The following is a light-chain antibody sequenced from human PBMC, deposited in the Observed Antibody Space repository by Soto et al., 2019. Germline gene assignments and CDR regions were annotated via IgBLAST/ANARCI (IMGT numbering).Light chain of an antibody. V-gene: IGKV1-5*01. CDR2: DAS. Sequence: DIQMTQSPSTLSASVGDRVTITCRASQSISSWLAWYQQKPGKAPKLLIYDASSLESGVPSRFSGSGSGTEFTLTISSLQPHDFATDYCQQYNSYPYTFGQGTKLEIK. J-gene: IGKJ2*01. CDR3: QQYNSYPYT. CDR1: QSISSW.